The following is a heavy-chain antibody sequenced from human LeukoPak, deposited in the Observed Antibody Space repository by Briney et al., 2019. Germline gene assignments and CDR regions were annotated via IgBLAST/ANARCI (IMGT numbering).Heavy chain of an antibody. CDR1: GYTCTSYG. CDR3: ARQVDTSMALPDY. CDR2: ISTYNYNT. D-gene: IGHD5-18*01. Sequence: ASVKVSCKTSGYTCTSYGVSWVRQAPGQRLEWMGWISTYNYNTNYAQKFRGRVTLTKDTSTSTVYMELRSLRFDDTAIYYCARQVDTSMALPDYWGQGTLVTVSS. J-gene: IGHJ4*02. V-gene: IGHV1-18*01.